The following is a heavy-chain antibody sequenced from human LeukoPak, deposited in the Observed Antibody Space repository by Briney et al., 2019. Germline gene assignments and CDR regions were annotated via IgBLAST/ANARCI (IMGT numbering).Heavy chain of an antibody. V-gene: IGHV4-4*08. CDR2: IYSNETT. J-gene: IGHJ3*02. Sequence: SETLSLTCTVSGGSIRSYYWSWIRQPPGKGLEWIGYIYSNETTQYKPSLKSRVTISADTSKNQFSLKLTSVSAADTAIYYCARRNDFDIWGQGTMVTVSS. CDR3: ARRNDFDI. CDR1: GGSIRSYY.